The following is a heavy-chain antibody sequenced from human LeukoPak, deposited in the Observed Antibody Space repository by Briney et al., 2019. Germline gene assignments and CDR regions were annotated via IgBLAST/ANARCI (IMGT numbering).Heavy chain of an antibody. CDR1: GFTFKNAL. Sequence: GGSLRLSCVASGFTFKNALMIWVRQAPGKGLEWVGLIKSETVGGTADYAAPVKGRFTISRDDSKNTLFLQMTSLNTEDTAIYYRTTRTTVTTMGTDYWGQGTLVTVSS. CDR2: IKSETVGGTA. CDR3: TTRTTVTTMGTDY. J-gene: IGHJ4*02. V-gene: IGHV3-15*01. D-gene: IGHD4-17*01.